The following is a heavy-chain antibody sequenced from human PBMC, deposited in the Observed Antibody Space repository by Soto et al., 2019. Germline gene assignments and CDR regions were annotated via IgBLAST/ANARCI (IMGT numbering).Heavy chain of an antibody. V-gene: IGHV4-39*01. CDR3: ARTRFRPYGTDV. D-gene: IGHD3-3*01. J-gene: IGHJ6*02. CDR2: IYYSGST. Sequence: QLQLQESGPGLVKPSETLSLTCTVSGGSISSSSYYWGWIRQPPGKGLEWIGSIYYSGSTYYNPSLKSRVTISVDTSKNQFSLKLSSVTAADTAVYYCARTRFRPYGTDVWGQGTTVTVSS. CDR1: GGSISSSSYY.